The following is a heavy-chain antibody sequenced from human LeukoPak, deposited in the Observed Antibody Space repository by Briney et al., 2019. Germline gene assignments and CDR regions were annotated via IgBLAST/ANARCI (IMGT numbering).Heavy chain of an antibody. D-gene: IGHD5-18*01. CDR3: ARESDTAMVNGAFDI. CDR2: IYPGDSDT. V-gene: IGHV5-51*01. Sequence: GESLKISCKGSGYGFTSYWIGWVRQMPGKGLEWMGIIYPGDSDTRYSPSFQGQVTISADKSISTAYLQWSSLKASDTAMYYCARESDTAMVNGAFDIWGQGTMVTVSS. CDR1: GYGFTSYW. J-gene: IGHJ3*02.